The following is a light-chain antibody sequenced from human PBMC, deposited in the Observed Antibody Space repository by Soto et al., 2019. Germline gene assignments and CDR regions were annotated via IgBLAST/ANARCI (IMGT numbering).Light chain of an antibody. CDR3: VQHYSCPRT. CDR2: ATP. V-gene: IGKV1-17*01. Sequence: DIQMTQPPSSLSASVGDRVTITCRASQGIGGDAGWYQQKPGQPPKRRIYATPTLQSGITPRFSGRGFGSGFTLTISGLQPEDCATYYCVQHYSCPRTFGKGTRVDMK. CDR1: QGIGGD. J-gene: IGKJ1*01.